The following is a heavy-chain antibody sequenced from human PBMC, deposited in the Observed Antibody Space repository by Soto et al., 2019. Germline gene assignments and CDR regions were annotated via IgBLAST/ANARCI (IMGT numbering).Heavy chain of an antibody. V-gene: IGHV4-59*01. J-gene: IGHJ4*02. CDR3: VRGSSSSWYLG. CDR2: IYYSGST. Sequence: SETLSLTCTVSGGSISSYYWSWIRQPPGKGLEWIGYIYYSGSTNYNPSLKSRVTISVDTSKNQFPLKLSSVTAADTAVYYCVRGSSSSWYLGWGQGTLVTVSS. D-gene: IGHD6-13*01. CDR1: GGSISSYY.